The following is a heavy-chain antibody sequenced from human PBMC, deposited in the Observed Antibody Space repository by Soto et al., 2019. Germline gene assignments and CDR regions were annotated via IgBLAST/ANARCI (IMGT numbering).Heavy chain of an antibody. Sequence: QVQLVESGGGVVQPGGSLRLSCVASGFTFSSQAMHWVRQAPGKGLDWVAVSSNDGNRKYYADSLKGLFTISGDNFMDTLYLQMTSLRVEDSAVYYCARVIYSHGSVGTPDIWGQGTMVTVSS. D-gene: IGHD6-25*01. CDR2: SSNDGNRK. CDR1: GFTFSSQA. J-gene: IGHJ3*02. V-gene: IGHV3-30-3*01. CDR3: ARVIYSHGSVGTPDI.